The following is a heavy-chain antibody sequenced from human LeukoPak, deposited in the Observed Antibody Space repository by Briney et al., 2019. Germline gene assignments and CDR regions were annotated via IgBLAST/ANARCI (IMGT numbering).Heavy chain of an antibody. V-gene: IGHV4-39*01. CDR3: ARHQAVEMAPYIIDY. Sequence: SETLSLTCTVSGASISSSGYYWGWIRQPPGKGLEWIASIDYRGDTYYNPSLKSRVTISVDTSKNQFSLKLSSVTAADTAVYYCARHQAVEMAPYIIDYWGQGTLVTVSS. J-gene: IGHJ4*02. CDR2: IDYRGDT. D-gene: IGHD5-24*01. CDR1: GASISSSGYY.